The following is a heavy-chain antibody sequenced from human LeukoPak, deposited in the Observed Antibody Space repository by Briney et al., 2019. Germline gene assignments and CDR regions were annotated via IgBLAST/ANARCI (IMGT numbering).Heavy chain of an antibody. CDR3: ARGRFSGLPRATTSQFDY. D-gene: IGHD6-19*01. Sequence: SETLSLTCAVYGGSFSGYSWTWIRQPPGRGLEWIGEIKDSGSPTFNPSLKSRVAMSVDTSNNQFSVRLSSLTAADTAVYYCARGRFSGLPRATTSQFDYWGQGTLVTVSS. V-gene: IGHV4-34*01. CDR1: GGSFSGYS. J-gene: IGHJ4*02. CDR2: IKDSGSP.